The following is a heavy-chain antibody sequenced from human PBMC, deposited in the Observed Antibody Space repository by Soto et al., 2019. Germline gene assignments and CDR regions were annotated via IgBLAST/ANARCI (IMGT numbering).Heavy chain of an antibody. CDR1: GFTFNNYD. Sequence: EVQLAESGGNMVQPGGSLRLSCVASGFTFNNYDMHWVRQAPGKGLEYVSSISSNGGTTYYGNSVKGRFTISRDNSXNTLYLQXGSLRPEDMAVYYCVRRVSGNYDYWGQGTLVTVSS. D-gene: IGHD1-7*01. J-gene: IGHJ4*02. CDR2: ISSNGGTT. CDR3: VRRVSGNYDY. V-gene: IGHV3-64*01.